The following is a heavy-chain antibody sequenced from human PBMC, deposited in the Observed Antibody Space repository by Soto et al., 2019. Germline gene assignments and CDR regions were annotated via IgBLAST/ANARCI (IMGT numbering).Heavy chain of an antibody. Sequence: EVQLVESGGGLVQPGGSLRLSCAASGFTFSSYSMNWVRQAPGKGLEWVSYISSSSSTIYYADSVKGRFTISRDNEMNSLYVQRNSLRAEDMAVYYCARDRDDSSGYFLLGVYYFDYWGQGTLVTVSS. CDR1: GFTFSSYS. CDR2: ISSSSSTI. CDR3: ARDRDDSSGYFLLGVYYFDY. V-gene: IGHV3-48*01. J-gene: IGHJ4*02. D-gene: IGHD3-22*01.